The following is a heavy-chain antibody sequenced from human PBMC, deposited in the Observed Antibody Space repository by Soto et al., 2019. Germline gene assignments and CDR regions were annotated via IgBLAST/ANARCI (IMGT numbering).Heavy chain of an antibody. CDR1: GGTFSSYT. J-gene: IGHJ5*02. CDR2: IIPILGIA. Sequence: QVQLVQSGAEVKKPGSSVKVSCKASGGTFSSYTISWVRQAPGQGLEWMGRIIPILGIANYAQKFQGRVTITADKSTSTAYMELSSLRSEDTAVYYCARVGPGTLSRWFDPWGQGTLVTVSS. D-gene: IGHD1-1*01. V-gene: IGHV1-69*02. CDR3: ARVGPGTLSRWFDP.